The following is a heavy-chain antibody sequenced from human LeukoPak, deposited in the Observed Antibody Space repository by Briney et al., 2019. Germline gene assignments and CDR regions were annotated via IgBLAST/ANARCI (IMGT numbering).Heavy chain of an antibody. CDR2: IRYDGSNK. V-gene: IGHV3-30*02. Sequence: GTSLRLSCAASGFTFVSYGMHWVRQAPGKGLEWVAFIRYDGSNKYYADSVKGRFTISRDNSKNTLYLQMNSLRAEDTAVYYCAKLVVVPAAIDYWGQGTLVTVSS. CDR3: AKLVVVPAAIDY. D-gene: IGHD2-2*01. J-gene: IGHJ4*02. CDR1: GFTFVSYG.